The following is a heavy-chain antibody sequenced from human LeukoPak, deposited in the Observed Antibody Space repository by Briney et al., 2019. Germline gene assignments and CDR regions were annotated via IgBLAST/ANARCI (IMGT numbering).Heavy chain of an antibody. V-gene: IGHV1-3*01. CDR2: INAGNGNT. CDR1: GYTFTSYA. J-gene: IGHJ4*02. CDR3: ARDLGTYTSYGSIFFDY. D-gene: IGHD3-10*01. Sequence: GASVKVSCKASGYTFTSYAMHWVRQAPGQRLEWMGWINAGNGNTKYSQKFQGRVTITRDTSASTAYMELSSLRSEDTAVYYCARDLGTYTSYGSIFFDYWGQGTLVTVSS.